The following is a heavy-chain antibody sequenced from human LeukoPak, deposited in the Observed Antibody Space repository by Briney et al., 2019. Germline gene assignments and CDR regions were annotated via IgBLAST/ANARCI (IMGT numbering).Heavy chain of an antibody. CDR1: GDSVSSSTGG. CDR2: TYYRSTWYN. D-gene: IGHD2-15*01. V-gene: IGHV6-1*01. Sequence: SQTLSLTCAIPGDSVSSSTGGWSWIRQSPSRGLEWLGRTYYRSTWYNEYAVSVNSRITVNPDTSKNQFSLQLNSVTPEDTAVYYCASGGSFAFDIWGPGTMVTVSS. CDR3: ASGGSFAFDI. J-gene: IGHJ3*02.